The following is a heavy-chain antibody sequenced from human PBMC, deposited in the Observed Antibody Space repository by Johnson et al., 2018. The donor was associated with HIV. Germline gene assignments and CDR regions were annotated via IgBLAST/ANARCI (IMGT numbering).Heavy chain of an antibody. V-gene: IGHV3-30-3*01. CDR3: ARVGRGLGTDDAFDI. D-gene: IGHD1-14*01. J-gene: IGHJ3*02. CDR2: ISYDGSNK. Sequence: QVQLVESGGGVVQPGRSLRLSCAASGFTFSSYAMHWVRQAPGKGLEWVAVISYDGSNKYYADSVKGRFTISRDNSKNTLYLQMSSLRIDDTAVYYCARVGRGLGTDDAFDIWGQGTMVTVSS. CDR1: GFTFSSYA.